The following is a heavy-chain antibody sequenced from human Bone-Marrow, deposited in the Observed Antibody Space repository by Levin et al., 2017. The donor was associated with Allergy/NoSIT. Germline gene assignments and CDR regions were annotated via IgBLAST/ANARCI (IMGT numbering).Heavy chain of an antibody. CDR1: GASISNSNCY. D-gene: IGHD4-17*01. Sequence: ASETLSLTCTVSGASISNSNCYWSWIRQHPGKGLEWIGYIHYRGSTYYNPSLNSRVTISVDTSQNQFSLKLKSVTDADTAVHFCARLCGDHFDFWGQGTLVAVSS. CDR2: IHYRGST. J-gene: IGHJ4*02. CDR3: ARLCGDHFDF. V-gene: IGHV4-31*03.